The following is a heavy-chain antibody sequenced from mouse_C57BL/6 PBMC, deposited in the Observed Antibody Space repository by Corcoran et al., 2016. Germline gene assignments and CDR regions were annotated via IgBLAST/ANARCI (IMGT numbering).Heavy chain of an antibody. CDR3: ARISSGYAMDY. V-gene: IGHV1-19*01. CDR2: INPYNGGT. CDR1: GYTFTDYY. J-gene: IGHJ4*01. D-gene: IGHD3-2*02. Sequence: EVQLQQSGPVLVKPGASVKMSCKASGYTFTDYYMNWVKQSHGKSLEWIGVINPYNGGTSYNQKFKGKATLTVDKSSSTAYMELNSLTSEDSAVYYCARISSGYAMDYWGQGTSVTVSS.